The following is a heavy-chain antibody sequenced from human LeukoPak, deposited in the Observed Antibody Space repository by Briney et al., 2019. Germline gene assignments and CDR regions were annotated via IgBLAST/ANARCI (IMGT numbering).Heavy chain of an antibody. CDR3: AKGERGLYYYDSSGYYNFDY. V-gene: IGHV3-23*01. J-gene: IGHJ4*02. Sequence: GGSLRLSCAASGFTFSSYAMSWVRQAPGKGLEWVSAISGSGGSTYYADSVKGRFTISRDNSKNTLYLQMNSLRAEDTAVYYCAKGERGLYYYDSSGYYNFDYWGQGTLVTLSS. CDR1: GFTFSSYA. CDR2: ISGSGGST. D-gene: IGHD3-22*01.